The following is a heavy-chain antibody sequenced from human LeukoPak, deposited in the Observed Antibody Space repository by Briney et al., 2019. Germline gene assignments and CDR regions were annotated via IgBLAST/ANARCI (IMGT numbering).Heavy chain of an antibody. Sequence: GASVKVSCKASGYTFTGYYTHWVRQAPGQGLEWMGRINPNSGGTNYAQKFQGRVTMTRDTSISTAYMELSRLRSDDTAVYYCARGGIAAAGTERAVAASFDYWGQGTLVTVSS. CDR1: GYTFTGYY. CDR2: INPNSGGT. D-gene: IGHD6-13*01. J-gene: IGHJ4*02. CDR3: ARGGIAAAGTERAVAASFDY. V-gene: IGHV1-2*06.